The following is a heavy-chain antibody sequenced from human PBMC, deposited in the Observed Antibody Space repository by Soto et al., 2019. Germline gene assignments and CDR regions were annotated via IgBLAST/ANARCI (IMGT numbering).Heavy chain of an antibody. CDR1: GYTFTSYD. D-gene: IGHD1-1*01. CDR2: MNPNSGNT. Sequence: GASVKVSCKASGYTFTSYDINWVRQATGQGLEWMGWMNPNSGNTGYAQKFQGRVTMTRNTSISTAYMELSSLRSEDTAVYYCARGPLRWNDDYYYYYMDVWGKGTTVTVSS. CDR3: ARGPLRWNDDYYYYYMDV. V-gene: IGHV1-8*01. J-gene: IGHJ6*03.